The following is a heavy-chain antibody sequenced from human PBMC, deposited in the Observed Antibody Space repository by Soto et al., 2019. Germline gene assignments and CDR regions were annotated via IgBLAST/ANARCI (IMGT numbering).Heavy chain of an antibody. J-gene: IGHJ3*01. CDR2: IDASDSYT. V-gene: IGHV5-10-1*01. CDR3: ARHRIAADIFDV. Sequence: PGESLKISCKGSVYSFTNYWITWVRQMPGKGLEWMGRIDASDSYTNYSPSYQGHVTISVDKSITTAYLQWSSLKASDTAMYYCARHRIAADIFDVWGQGTMVTVSS. CDR1: VYSFTNYW. D-gene: IGHD6-13*01.